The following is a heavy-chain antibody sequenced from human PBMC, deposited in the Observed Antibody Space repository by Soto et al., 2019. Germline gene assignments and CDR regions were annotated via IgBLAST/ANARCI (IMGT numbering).Heavy chain of an antibody. V-gene: IGHV4-34*01. CDR3: ARRSWVGSGSYYNLNWFDP. CDR1: GGSFSGYY. D-gene: IGHD3-10*01. CDR2: INHSGST. J-gene: IGHJ5*02. Sequence: SETLSLTCAVYGGSFSGYYWSWIRQPPGKGLEWIGEINHSGSTNYNPSLKSRVTISVDTSKNQFSLKLSSVTAADTAVYYCARRSWVGSGSYYNLNWFDPWGQGTLVTVSS.